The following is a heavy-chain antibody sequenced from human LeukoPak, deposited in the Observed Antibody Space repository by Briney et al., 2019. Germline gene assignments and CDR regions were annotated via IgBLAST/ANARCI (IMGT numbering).Heavy chain of an antibody. CDR3: ARAVPPSLEWFYY. CDR1: GYTFSSYG. CDR2: ITPYNGNT. D-gene: IGHD3-3*01. V-gene: IGHV1-18*01. Sequence: GASVKVSCKASGYTFSSYGISWVRQPPGQGLEWMGWITPYNGNTNYAHKLQGRVTMTTDTSTSTAYMELRSLRSAATTVYYCARAVPPSLEWFYYWGQGTLVTVSS. J-gene: IGHJ4*02.